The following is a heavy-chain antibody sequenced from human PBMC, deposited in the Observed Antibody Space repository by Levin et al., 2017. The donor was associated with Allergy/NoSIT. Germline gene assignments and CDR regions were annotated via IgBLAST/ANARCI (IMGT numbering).Heavy chain of an antibody. CDR3: AGDQLAGDSGYDAFDI. CDR2: ISSSSSYT. V-gene: IGHV3-11*05. J-gene: IGHJ3*02. D-gene: IGHD5-12*01. Sequence: GGSLRLSCAASGFTFSDYYMSWIRQAPGKGLEWVSYISSSSSYTNYADSVKGRFTISRDNAKNSLYLQMNSLRAEDTAVYYCAGDQLAGDSGYDAFDIWGQGTMVTVSA. CDR1: GFTFSDYY.